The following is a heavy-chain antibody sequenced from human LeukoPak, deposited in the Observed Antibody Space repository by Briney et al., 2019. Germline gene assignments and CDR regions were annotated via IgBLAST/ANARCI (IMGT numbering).Heavy chain of an antibody. CDR3: ARDTGYGDPLDY. V-gene: IGHV4-59*01. D-gene: IGHD4-17*01. CDR2: IYYSGST. Sequence: SETLSLTCTVSGGSISSYYWSWIRQPPGKGLEWIGYIYYSGSTNYHPSLKSRVTISVDTSKNQFYLKLSSVTAADTAVYYCARDTGYGDPLDYWGQGTLVTVSS. J-gene: IGHJ4*02. CDR1: GGSISSYY.